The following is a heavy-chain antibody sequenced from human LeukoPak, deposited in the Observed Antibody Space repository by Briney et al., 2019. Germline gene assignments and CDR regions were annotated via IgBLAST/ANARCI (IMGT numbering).Heavy chain of an antibody. J-gene: IGHJ4*02. CDR1: GDSISSYF. V-gene: IGHV4-59*01. Sequence: SETLSLTCTVSGDSISSYFWSWIRQSPGKGLEWIGYTHYSGSTSYNPSLTSRVTISLDTSKNQFYLKLSSVTASGTAFYYCARDQRRDYGDYFDNWGQGTQVTVSS. D-gene: IGHD3-16*01. CDR3: ARDQRRDYGDYFDN. CDR2: THYSGST.